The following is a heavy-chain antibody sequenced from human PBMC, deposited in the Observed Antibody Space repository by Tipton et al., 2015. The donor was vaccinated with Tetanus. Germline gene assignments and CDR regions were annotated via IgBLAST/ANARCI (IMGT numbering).Heavy chain of an antibody. D-gene: IGHD6-25*01. CDR3: ARVQEQRIYYYGMDV. J-gene: IGHJ6*02. Sequence: QSGAEVKEPGASVKVSRKASGYNFANFGISWVRQAPGQGLEWMGWISAYNGKTKYAQRLHGRVTMTTDRSASTAYMDLRCLRSDDTAVYYCARVQEQRIYYYGMDVWGQGTAVTVSS. V-gene: IGHV1-18*01. CDR1: GYNFANFG. CDR2: ISAYNGKT.